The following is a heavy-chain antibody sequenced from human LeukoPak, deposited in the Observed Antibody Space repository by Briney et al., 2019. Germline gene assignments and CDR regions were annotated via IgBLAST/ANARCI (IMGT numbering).Heavy chain of an antibody. J-gene: IGHJ5*02. CDR1: GYSISSGYY. D-gene: IGHD5-18*01. CDR2: IYHSGST. Sequence: SETLSLTCAVSGYSISSGYYWGWIRQPPGKGLEWIGSIYHSGSTYYNPSLKSRVTISVDTSKNQFSLKLSSVTAADTAVYYCARMTYSYGYSHNWFDPWGQGTLVTVSS. V-gene: IGHV4-38-2*01. CDR3: ARMTYSYGYSHNWFDP.